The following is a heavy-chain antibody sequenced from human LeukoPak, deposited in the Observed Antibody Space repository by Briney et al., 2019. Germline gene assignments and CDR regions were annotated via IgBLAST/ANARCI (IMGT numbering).Heavy chain of an antibody. V-gene: IGHV4-59*08. CDR2: IYYSGST. D-gene: IGHD6-19*01. CDR3: ARRGSGWYYFDY. CDR1: GGSISSYY. J-gene: IGHJ4*02. Sequence: SETLSLTCTVSGGSISSYYWSWIRQPPGKGLEWIGYIYYSGSTNYNPSLKSRVTISVDTSKNQFSLKLSSATAADTAVYYCARRGSGWYYFDYWGQGTLVTVSS.